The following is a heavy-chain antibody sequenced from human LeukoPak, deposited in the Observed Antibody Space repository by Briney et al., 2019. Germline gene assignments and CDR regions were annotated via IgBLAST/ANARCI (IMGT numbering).Heavy chain of an antibody. Sequence: SETLSLTCTVSGASITTYNWAWIRQPPGKGLEWIGYIYYSGSTKYNPSLKSRVTISVDTFKKQFSLKVSSVTAADTALYYCARVVAAAAWLDPWGQGILVTVSP. J-gene: IGHJ5*02. CDR1: GASITTYN. D-gene: IGHD6-13*01. CDR2: IYYSGST. V-gene: IGHV4-59*01. CDR3: ARVVAAAAWLDP.